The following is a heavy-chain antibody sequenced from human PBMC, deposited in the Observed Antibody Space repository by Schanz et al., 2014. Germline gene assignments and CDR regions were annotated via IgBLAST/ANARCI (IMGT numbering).Heavy chain of an antibody. CDR2: IKHDGSVK. V-gene: IGHV3-7*02. CDR1: GFTFSDYW. Sequence: PGGSLRLSCTASGFTFSDYWMSWVRQGPGKGPEWVANIKHDGSVKDYVDSVKGRFTISRDNAKRSLFLQMNSLRVEDTAGYFCGSHTGSSDYWGQGTLVTVSS. J-gene: IGHJ4*02. CDR3: GSHTGSSDY. D-gene: IGHD6-6*01.